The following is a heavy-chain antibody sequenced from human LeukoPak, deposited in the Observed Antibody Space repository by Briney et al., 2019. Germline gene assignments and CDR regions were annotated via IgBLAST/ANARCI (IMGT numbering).Heavy chain of an antibody. CDR2: ISSSSSTI. V-gene: IGHV3-48*04. Sequence: GGSLRLSCAASGFALSSYSMNWVRQAPGKGLEWVSYISSSSSTIYYADSVKGRFTISRDNAKNSLYLQMNSLRAEDTAVYYCASTGIVGAHNWFDPWGQGTLVTVSS. CDR1: GFALSSYS. J-gene: IGHJ5*02. D-gene: IGHD1-26*01. CDR3: ASTGIVGAHNWFDP.